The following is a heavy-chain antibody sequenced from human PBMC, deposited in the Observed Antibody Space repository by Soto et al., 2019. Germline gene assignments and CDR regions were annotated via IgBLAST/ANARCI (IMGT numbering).Heavy chain of an antibody. CDR1: GFTFSSYG. V-gene: IGHV3-30*18. Sequence: SGGSLRLSCAASGFTFSSYGMHWVRQAPGKGLEWVAVISYDGSNKYYADSVKGRFTISRDNSKNTLYLQMNSLRAEDTAVDYCANDQWLVPIFDYWGQGTLVTVS. D-gene: IGHD6-19*01. CDR3: ANDQWLVPIFDY. CDR2: ISYDGSNK. J-gene: IGHJ4*02.